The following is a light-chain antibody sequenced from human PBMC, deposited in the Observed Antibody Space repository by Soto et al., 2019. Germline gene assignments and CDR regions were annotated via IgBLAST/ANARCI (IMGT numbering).Light chain of an antibody. CDR2: DVS. CDR3: TSYRSSSTLGV. V-gene: IGLV2-14*01. J-gene: IGLJ1*01. CDR1: SSDVGGFSF. Sequence: SALAQPASVSGSPGQSITISCTGSSSDVGGFSFVSWYQQYPGKAPQLIIYDVSNRPSGVSNRFSGSKSGNTASLTISGLQAEDEADYYCTSYRSSSTLGVFGTGTKVTVL.